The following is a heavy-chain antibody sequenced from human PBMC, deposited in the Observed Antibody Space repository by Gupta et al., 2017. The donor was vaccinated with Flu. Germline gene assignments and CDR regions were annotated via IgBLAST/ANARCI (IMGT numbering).Heavy chain of an antibody. J-gene: IGHJ6*02. CDR1: GFPFSSYA. CDR2: ISSSGSTI. V-gene: IGHV3-48*03. Sequence: EVQLVESGGGLVQPGGSLRLSCAASGFPFSSYAMNWLRRSPGKGLDWVSYISSSGSTIYYADSVKGRFTISRDNAKNSLYLQMNSLRAEDTAVYYCAREEWLVRENTEDYYGMDVWGQGTTVTVSS. CDR3: AREEWLVRENTEDYYGMDV. D-gene: IGHD6-19*01.